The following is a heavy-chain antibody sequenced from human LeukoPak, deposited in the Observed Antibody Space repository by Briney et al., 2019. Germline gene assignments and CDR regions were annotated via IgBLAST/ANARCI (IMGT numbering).Heavy chain of an antibody. D-gene: IGHD3-9*01. J-gene: IGHJ4*02. V-gene: IGHV3-48*04. Sequence: GGSLRLSCAASGFTFSGYALHWVRQAPGKGLEWVSYISSSSSTIYYADSVKGRFTISRDNAKNSLYLQMNSLRAEDTAVYYCAREGGYDILTGYYKDVYFDYWGQGTLVTVSS. CDR1: GFTFSGYA. CDR2: ISSSSSTI. CDR3: AREGGYDILTGYYKDVYFDY.